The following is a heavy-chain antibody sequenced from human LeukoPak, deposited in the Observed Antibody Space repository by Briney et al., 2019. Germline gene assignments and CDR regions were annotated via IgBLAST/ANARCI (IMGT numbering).Heavy chain of an antibody. CDR1: GFTFSSSG. V-gene: IGHV3-33*01. CDR3: ARDRGTTWSSGWYFDS. D-gene: IGHD2-2*01. Sequence: PGRSLRLSCAASGFTFSSSGMHWVRQAPGKGLEWVAIIWYDGSNKYYADSVKGRFSVSRDNSKNTLYLQMNSLRAEDTAVYYCARDRGTTWSSGWYFDSWGRGTLVTVPS. CDR2: IWYDGSNK. J-gene: IGHJ2*01.